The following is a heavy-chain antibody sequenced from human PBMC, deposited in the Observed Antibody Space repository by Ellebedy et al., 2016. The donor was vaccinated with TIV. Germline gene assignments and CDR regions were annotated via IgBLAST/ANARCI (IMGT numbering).Heavy chain of an antibody. V-gene: IGHV3-30*18. CDR2: IAHDGSVA. CDR3: AKKPQIHASPWYFDL. D-gene: IGHD5-18*01. J-gene: IGHJ2*01. CDR1: GFTFSDYG. Sequence: GESLKISCEASGFTFSDYGIHWVRRTPGKGLEWLGVIAHDGSVAYYRESVKGRFTLSRDNSKRTVYLQLNSLRPDDTAVYHCAKKPQIHASPWYFDLWGRGTLVTVSS.